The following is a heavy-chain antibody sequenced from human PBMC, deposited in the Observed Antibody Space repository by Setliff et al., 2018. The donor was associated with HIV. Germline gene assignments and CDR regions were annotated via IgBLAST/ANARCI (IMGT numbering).Heavy chain of an antibody. Sequence: LRLSCAVSGFTFEDYGMSWVRQAPGKGLEWVSYISGLGGGTIYYADSVRGRFTISRDDAEKSVYLQMNSLRAEDTAVYYCARAGVVEGYYYYYYMDVWGKGTTVTVSS. CDR1: GFTFEDYG. D-gene: IGHD2-15*01. CDR2: ISGLGGGTI. J-gene: IGHJ6*03. CDR3: ARAGVVEGYYYYYYMDV. V-gene: IGHV3-48*01.